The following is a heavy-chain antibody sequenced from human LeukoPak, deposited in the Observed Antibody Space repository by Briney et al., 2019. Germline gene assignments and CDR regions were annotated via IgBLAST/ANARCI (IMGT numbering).Heavy chain of an antibody. Sequence: PGGSLRLSCAASGFTFSSYGMIWVRQAPGKGLEWVSSISSSSSYIYFADSVKGRFTISRDNAKNSLYLQMNSLRAEDTAVYYCARENRNNWFDPWGQGTLVTASS. CDR1: GFTFSSYG. V-gene: IGHV3-21*01. J-gene: IGHJ5*02. CDR2: ISSSSSYI. CDR3: ARENRNNWFDP.